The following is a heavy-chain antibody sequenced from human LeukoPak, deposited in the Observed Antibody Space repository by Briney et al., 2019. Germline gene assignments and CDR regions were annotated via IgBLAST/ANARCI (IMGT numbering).Heavy chain of an antibody. CDR2: ISAYNGNT. V-gene: IGHV1-18*01. CDR1: GYTFTSYG. Sequence: ASVKVSCKASGYTFTSYGISWVRQAPGQGLEWMGWISAYNGNTNYARKLQGRVTMTTDASTSTAYMELRSLRSDDTAVYYCARDLRAYSSSWYGGVSPTPPGSVWGKGTTVTISS. CDR3: ARDLRAYSSSWYGGVSPTPPGSV. D-gene: IGHD6-13*01. J-gene: IGHJ6*04.